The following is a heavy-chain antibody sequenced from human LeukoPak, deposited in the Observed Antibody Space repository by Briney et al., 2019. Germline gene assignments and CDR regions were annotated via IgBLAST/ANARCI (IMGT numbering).Heavy chain of an antibody. CDR3: AREPSYDYVWGSYGVDY. Sequence: ASVKVSCKASGYTFTSYYMHWVRQAPGQGLECMGIINPSGGSTSYAQKFQGRVTMTRDTSTSTVYMELSSLRSEDTAVYYCAREPSYDYVWGSYGVDYWGQGTLVTVSS. CDR2: INPSGGST. CDR1: GYTFTSYY. J-gene: IGHJ4*02. V-gene: IGHV1-46*01. D-gene: IGHD3-16*01.